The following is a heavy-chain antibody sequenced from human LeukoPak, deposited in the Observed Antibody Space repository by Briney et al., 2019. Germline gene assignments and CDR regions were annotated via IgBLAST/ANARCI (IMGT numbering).Heavy chain of an antibody. CDR1: GGSISSYY. Sequence: SETLSLTCTVSGGSISSYYWSWIRQPAGKGLEWIGRIYTSGSTNYNPSLKSRVTMSVDTSKNQFSLKLSSVTAADTAVYYCARGVYSSSQYYFDYWGQGTLSPSPQ. CDR3: ARGVYSSSQYYFDY. D-gene: IGHD6-6*01. V-gene: IGHV4-4*07. J-gene: IGHJ4*02. CDR2: IYTSGST.